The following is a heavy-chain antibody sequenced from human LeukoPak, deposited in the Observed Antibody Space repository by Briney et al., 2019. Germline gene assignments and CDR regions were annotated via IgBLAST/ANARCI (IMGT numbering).Heavy chain of an antibody. D-gene: IGHD3-16*01. J-gene: IGHJ4*02. V-gene: IGHV4-4*02. Sequence: PSETLSHTCAVSGGSISSSNWWSWVRQPPGKGLEWIGEIYHSGSTNYNPSLKSRVTISVDTSKNQFSLKLSSVTAADTAVYYCARDRLRGGYVDYWGQGTLVTVSS. CDR2: IYHSGST. CDR1: GGSISSSNW. CDR3: ARDRLRGGYVDY.